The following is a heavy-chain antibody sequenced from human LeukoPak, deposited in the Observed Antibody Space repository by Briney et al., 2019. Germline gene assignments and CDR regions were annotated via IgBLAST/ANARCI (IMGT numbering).Heavy chain of an antibody. J-gene: IGHJ6*02. Sequence: GGSLRLSCAASEFTFSSYAMSWVRQAPGKGLEWVSAISGSGGSTYYADSVKGRFTISRDNSKNTLYLQMNSLRAEDTAVYYCAKDQVADPSYYYYGMDVWGQGTTVTVSS. CDR3: AKDQVADPSYYYYGMDV. V-gene: IGHV3-23*01. CDR1: EFTFSSYA. CDR2: ISGSGGST. D-gene: IGHD2-15*01.